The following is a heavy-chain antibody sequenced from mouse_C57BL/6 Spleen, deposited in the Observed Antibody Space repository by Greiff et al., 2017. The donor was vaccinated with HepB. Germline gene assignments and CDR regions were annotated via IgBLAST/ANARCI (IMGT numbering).Heavy chain of an antibody. Sequence: VQRVESGAELARPGASVKMSCKASGYTFTSYTMHWVKQRPGQGLEWIGYLNPSSGYTKYNQKFKDKATLTADKSSSTAYMQLSSLTSEDSAVYYCARWNYGSSYSFDYWGQGTTLTVSS. J-gene: IGHJ2*01. CDR2: LNPSSGYT. CDR1: GYTFTSYT. D-gene: IGHD1-1*01. CDR3: ARWNYGSSYSFDY. V-gene: IGHV1-4*01.